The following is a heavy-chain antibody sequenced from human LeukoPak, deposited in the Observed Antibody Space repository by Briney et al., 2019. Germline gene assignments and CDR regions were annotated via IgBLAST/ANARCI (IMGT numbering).Heavy chain of an antibody. CDR2: INPNSGGT. D-gene: IGHD3-10*01. J-gene: IGHJ6*03. CDR3: ARGYGSGSYYTPPYYYYMDV. CDR1: GYTFTGYY. V-gene: IGHV1-2*02. Sequence: ASVKVSCKASGYTFTGYYMHWVRQAPGQGLEWMGWINPNSGGTNYAQKFQGRVTMTRDTSISTAYMELSRLRSDDTAVYFCARGYGSGSYYTPPYYYYMDVWGKGTTVTVSS.